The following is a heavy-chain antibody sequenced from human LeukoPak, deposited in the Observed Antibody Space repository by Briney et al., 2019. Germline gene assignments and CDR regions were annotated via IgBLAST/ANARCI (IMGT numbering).Heavy chain of an antibody. CDR2: IGISSGNT. J-gene: IGHJ4*02. CDR1: GFPFSDYS. D-gene: IGHD1-1*01. CDR3: ARDHNYAFDN. Sequence: PGVFLRLSCTASGFPFSDYSMIWVRQAPGKGLEWISYIGISSGNTKYADSVKGRFTISADNARNSLYLQMNSLRVEDTAVYYCARDHNYAFDNWGQGTLVSVSS. V-gene: IGHV3-48*04.